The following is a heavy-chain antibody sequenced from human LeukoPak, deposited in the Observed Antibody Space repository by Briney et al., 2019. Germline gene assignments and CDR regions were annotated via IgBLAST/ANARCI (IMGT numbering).Heavy chain of an antibody. J-gene: IGHJ5*02. Sequence: ASVKVSCKASGYTFTGYYMHWVRQAPGKGLEWMGRINPNSGGTNYAQKFQGRVTMTRDTSISTAYMELSRLRSDDTAVYYCATVVVVAAKGFDPFDPWGQGTLVTVSS. V-gene: IGHV1-2*06. D-gene: IGHD2-15*01. CDR2: INPNSGGT. CDR1: GYTFTGYY. CDR3: ATVVVVAAKGFDPFDP.